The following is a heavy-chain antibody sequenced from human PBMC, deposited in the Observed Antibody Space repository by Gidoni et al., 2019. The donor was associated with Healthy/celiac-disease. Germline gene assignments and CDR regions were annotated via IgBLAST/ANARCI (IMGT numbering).Heavy chain of an antibody. CDR3: ARGSIVVVVAATNYYYYGMDV. CDR1: GGTFSSYA. Sequence: QVQLVQSGAEVKKPGSSVKVSCKASGGTFSSYAISWVRQAPGQRLEWIGRIIPILGIANYAQKFQGRVTITADKSTSTAYMELSSLRSEDTAVYYCARGSIVVVVAATNYYYYGMDVWGQGTTVTVSS. CDR2: IIPILGIA. D-gene: IGHD2-15*01. V-gene: IGHV1-69*04. J-gene: IGHJ6*02.